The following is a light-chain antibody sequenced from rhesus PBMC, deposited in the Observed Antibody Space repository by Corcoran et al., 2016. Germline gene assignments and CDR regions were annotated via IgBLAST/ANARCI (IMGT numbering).Light chain of an antibody. CDR1: ENVNNH. CDR2: KAS. J-gene: IGKJ4*01. Sequence: DIQMTQSPSSLSASIGERVTVTCRASENVNNHLNWYQQKPRKAPKFLIYKASHLQDGVPSRVSGSGSGTDYTLTISSLQAEDVATYYCQQSFGVPPTFGGGTKVDLK. CDR3: QQSFGVPPT. V-gene: IGKV1-74*01.